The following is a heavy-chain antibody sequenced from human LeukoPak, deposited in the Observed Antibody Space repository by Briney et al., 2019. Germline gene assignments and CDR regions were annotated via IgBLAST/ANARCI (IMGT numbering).Heavy chain of an antibody. J-gene: IGHJ5*02. CDR1: GYTITGYY. Sequence: GASVKLTCKASGYTITGYYMHWVRQAPGQGLEWMGWINPNSGGTNYAQKFQGMVTMTTDTSKSTAYMEPRSLRSDDTAVYYCARAALGHANNWFDPWGQGTLVTVSS. D-gene: IGHD2-15*01. V-gene: IGHV1-2*02. CDR2: INPNSGGT. CDR3: ARAALGHANNWFDP.